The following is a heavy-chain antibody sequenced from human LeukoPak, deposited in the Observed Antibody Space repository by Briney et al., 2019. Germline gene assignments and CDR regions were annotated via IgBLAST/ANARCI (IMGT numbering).Heavy chain of an antibody. J-gene: IGHJ4*01. Sequence: SETLSLTCTVSGGSISSSSYYWGWVRQPPGKGLEWIGSIYYSGNTYYNPSLNSRLTISLDTSKNRYSLRLSSVTAADTAVYYCAVDFGSHRVVYWGQGSLVTVSS. CDR3: AVDFGSHRVVY. CDR2: IYYSGNT. D-gene: IGHD3-3*01. CDR1: GGSISSSSYY. V-gene: IGHV4-39*01.